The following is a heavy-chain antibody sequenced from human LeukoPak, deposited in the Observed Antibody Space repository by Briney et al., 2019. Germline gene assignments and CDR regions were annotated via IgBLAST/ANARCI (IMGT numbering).Heavy chain of an antibody. CDR1: GLTFSSYA. J-gene: IGHJ4*02. D-gene: IGHD3-9*01. CDR3: AKGTMYYDILDY. V-gene: IGHV3-23*01. CDR2: ISDTGGRT. Sequence: GGSLRLSYAASGLTFSSYAVSWVRQAPGRGLECVSTISDTGGRTYYADSVKGRFTISRDNSKNTLYLQMNSLRAEDTAIYYCAKGTMYYDILDYWGRGTLVTVSS.